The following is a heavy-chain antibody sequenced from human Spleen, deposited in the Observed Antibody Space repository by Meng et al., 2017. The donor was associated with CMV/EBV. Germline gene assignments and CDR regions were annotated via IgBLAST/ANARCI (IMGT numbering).Heavy chain of an antibody. CDR3: ARLHDILTTYDAFDI. CDR2: ISSSSSYI. D-gene: IGHD3-9*01. CDR1: GFTFSSYS. J-gene: IGHJ3*02. Sequence: GESLKISCAASGFTFSSYSMNWVRQAPGKGLEWVSSISSSSSYIYYADSVKGRFTISRDNAKNSLYLQMNSLRAEDTAVYYCARLHDILTTYDAFDIWGQGTMVTVSS. V-gene: IGHV3-21*01.